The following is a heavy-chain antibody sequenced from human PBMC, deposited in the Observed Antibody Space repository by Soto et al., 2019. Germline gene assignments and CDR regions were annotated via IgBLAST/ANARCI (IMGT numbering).Heavy chain of an antibody. V-gene: IGHV3-33*01. CDR3: ARDLAAAGISNWFDP. CDR2: IWYDGSNK. J-gene: IGHJ5*02. D-gene: IGHD6-13*01. CDR1: GFTFSSYG. Sequence: QVQLVESGGGVVQPGRSLRLSCAASGFTFSSYGMHWVRQAPGKGLEWVAVIWYDGSNKYYADSVKGRFTISRDNSKNTLYLQMNSLRAEDTAVYYCARDLAAAGISNWFDPWGQGTLVTVSS.